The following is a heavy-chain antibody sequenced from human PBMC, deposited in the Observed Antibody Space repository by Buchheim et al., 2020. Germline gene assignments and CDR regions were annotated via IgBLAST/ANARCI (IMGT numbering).Heavy chain of an antibody. CDR1: GFTFIKAW. J-gene: IGHJ4*02. Sequence: EVQLVESGGGLVKPGGSLRLSCGTSGFTFIKAWMSWVRQAPGKGPEWVGYIRSKGSGGTTDYAAPVKGRFAISRADSLNTVYLQMDSLKTEDTAVYYCAWMTTVTTINYWGQGTL. V-gene: IGHV3-15*01. CDR3: AWMTTVTTINY. CDR2: IRSKGSGGTT. D-gene: IGHD4-11*01.